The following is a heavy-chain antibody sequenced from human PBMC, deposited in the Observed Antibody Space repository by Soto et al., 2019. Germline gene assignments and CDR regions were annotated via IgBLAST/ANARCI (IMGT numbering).Heavy chain of an antibody. CDR3: ARVFSGSSFDY. CDR1: GFTFSTYS. V-gene: IGHV3-21*01. D-gene: IGHD1-26*01. CDR2: ISSSSSYI. Sequence: GGSLRLSCAASGFTFSTYSMNWVRQAPGKGLEWVSSISSSSSYIYYADSVKGRFTISRDNAKNSLYLQMNSRRAEDTAVYYCARVFSGSSFDYWGQGTLVTVSS. J-gene: IGHJ4*02.